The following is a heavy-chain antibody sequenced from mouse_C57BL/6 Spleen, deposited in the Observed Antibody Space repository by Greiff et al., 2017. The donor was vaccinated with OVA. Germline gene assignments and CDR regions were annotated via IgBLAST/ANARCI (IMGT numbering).Heavy chain of an antibody. CDR2: ISSGGSYT. CDR1: GFTFSSYG. CDR3: ARSTGTGYAMDY. Sequence: EVHLVESGGDLVKPGGSLKLSCAASGFTFSSYGMSWVRQTPDKRLEWVATISSGGSYTYYPDSVKGRFTISRDNAKNTLYLQMSSLKSEDTAMYYCARSTGTGYAMDYWGQGTSVTVSS. V-gene: IGHV5-6*01. D-gene: IGHD4-1*02. J-gene: IGHJ4*01.